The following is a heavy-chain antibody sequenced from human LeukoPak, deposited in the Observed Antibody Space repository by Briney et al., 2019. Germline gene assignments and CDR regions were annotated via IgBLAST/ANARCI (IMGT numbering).Heavy chain of an antibody. CDR3: ARGVVVPPSGGNLFDY. CDR2: ISSSSSYI. Sequence: PGGSLRLSCAASGFTFSSHSMNWVRQAPGKGLEWVSSISSSSSYIYYADSVKGRFTISRDNAKNSLYLQMNSLRAEDTAVYYCARGVVVPPSGGNLFDYWGQGTLVTVSS. J-gene: IGHJ4*02. CDR1: GFTFSSHS. V-gene: IGHV3-21*01. D-gene: IGHD2-2*01.